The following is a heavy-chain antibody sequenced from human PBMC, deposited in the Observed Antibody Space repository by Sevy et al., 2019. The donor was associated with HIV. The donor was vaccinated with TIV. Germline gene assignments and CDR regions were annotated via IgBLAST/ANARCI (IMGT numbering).Heavy chain of an antibody. J-gene: IGHJ6*02. Sequence: GGSLRLSCAASGFTFSSYGMHWVRQAPGKGLEWVAVIWYDGSNKYYADSVKGRFTISRDNSKNTLYLQMNSLRAEDRAVYYCASGNRMVIAAAGTTPYYYYGMDVWGQGTTVTVSS. D-gene: IGHD6-13*01. CDR3: ASGNRMVIAAAGTTPYYYYGMDV. CDR2: IWYDGSNK. V-gene: IGHV3-33*01. CDR1: GFTFSSYG.